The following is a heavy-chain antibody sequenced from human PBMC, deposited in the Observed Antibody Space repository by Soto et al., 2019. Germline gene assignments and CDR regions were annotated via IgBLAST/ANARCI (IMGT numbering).Heavy chain of an antibody. D-gene: IGHD3-3*01. CDR2: IWYDGSNK. Sequence: GGSLRLSCAASGFTFSSYGMHWVRQAPGKGLEWMAVIWYDGSNKYYADSVKGRFTISRDNSKNTLYLQMNSLRAEDTAVYYCARDPDDDFWSGYYKGNYYYYGMDVWGQGTTVTVSS. V-gene: IGHV3-33*01. J-gene: IGHJ6*02. CDR3: ARDPDDDFWSGYYKGNYYYYGMDV. CDR1: GFTFSSYG.